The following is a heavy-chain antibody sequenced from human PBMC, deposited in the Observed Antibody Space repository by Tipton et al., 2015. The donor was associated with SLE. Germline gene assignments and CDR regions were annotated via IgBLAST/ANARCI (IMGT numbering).Heavy chain of an antibody. CDR2: IYSSGSP. J-gene: IGHJ5*02. CDR3: AREPYYYDSSGYYVSWFDP. V-gene: IGHV4-4*07. D-gene: IGHD3-22*01. CDR1: GGSISGFY. Sequence: TLSLTCTVSGGSISGFYWSWIRQPDGKGLGWIGRIYSSGSPNYNPSLKSRVTISVDTSKNQFSLKLSSVTAADTAVYYCAREPYYYDSSGYYVSWFDPWGQGTLVTVSS.